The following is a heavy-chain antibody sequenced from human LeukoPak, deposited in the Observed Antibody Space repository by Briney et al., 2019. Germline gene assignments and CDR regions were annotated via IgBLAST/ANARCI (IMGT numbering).Heavy chain of an antibody. V-gene: IGHV1-46*01. Sequence: ASVKVSCKASGYTFTSYSMHWVRQAPGQGLEWMGIINPSGCSTSYAQKFQGRVTMTRDTSTSTVYMELSSLRSEDTAVYYCARDSSGWYFDYWGQGTLVTVSS. CDR3: ARDSSGWYFDY. CDR2: INPSGCST. CDR1: GYTFTSYS. J-gene: IGHJ4*02. D-gene: IGHD6-19*01.